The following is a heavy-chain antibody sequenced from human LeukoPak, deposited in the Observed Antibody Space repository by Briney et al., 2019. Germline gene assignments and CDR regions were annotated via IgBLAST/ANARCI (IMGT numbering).Heavy chain of an antibody. CDR2: IYSGGST. D-gene: IGHD3-3*01. J-gene: IGHJ6*02. Sequence: GGSLRLSCAASGFTVSSNYMSWVRQAPGKGLEWVSVIYSGGSTYYAGSVKGRFTISRDNSKNTLYLQMNSLRAEDTAVYYCARDLLRFSYHYYGMDVWGQGTTVTVSS. CDR1: GFTVSSNY. CDR3: ARDLLRFSYHYYGMDV. V-gene: IGHV3-53*01.